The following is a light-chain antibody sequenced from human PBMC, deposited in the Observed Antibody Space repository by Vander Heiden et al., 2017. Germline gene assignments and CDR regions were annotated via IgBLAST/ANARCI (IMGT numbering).Light chain of an antibody. J-gene: IGKJ4*02. V-gene: IGKV1-39*01. CDR3: QPGYSAPLT. CDR1: QTVTKF. CDR2: ASS. Sequence: DIQMAQSPSSLSASVGDRVTITCRSSQTVTKFLNWYQHKPGKAPKLLIYASSNLQSRVPSRFSGSGSGTDFTLTISSLQPEDSATYYCQPGYSAPLTFGGGTKVEI.